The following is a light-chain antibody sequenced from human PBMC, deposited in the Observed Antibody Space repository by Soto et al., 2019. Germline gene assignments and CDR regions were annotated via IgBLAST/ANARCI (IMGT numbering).Light chain of an antibody. CDR1: SSDVGGYNY. Sequence: QSALTQPASVSGSPGQSITISCTGTSSDVGGYNYVSWYQQHPGKAPKLMIYDVSNRPSGVSNRFSGSKSGNTASLTISGDQAEDEGDYYCSSYTSSGPRYVVFGGGTKLTVL. J-gene: IGLJ2*01. CDR2: DVS. CDR3: SSYTSSGPRYVV. V-gene: IGLV2-14*01.